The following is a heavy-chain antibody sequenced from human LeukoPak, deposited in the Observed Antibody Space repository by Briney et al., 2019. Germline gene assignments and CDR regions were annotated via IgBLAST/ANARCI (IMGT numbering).Heavy chain of an antibody. J-gene: IGHJ4*02. D-gene: IGHD1-26*01. CDR1: GDSVSSKSAS. CDR2: TYSRSKWFN. CDR3: ARGTGSLDY. Sequence: SQTLSLTCAISGDSVSSKSASWNWIRQSPSRGLEWLGRTYSRSKWFNGYAVSVKSRITVTPDTSKNQFSLHLTSVTPDDTAVYYCARGTGSLDYWGQGTLVTVSS. V-gene: IGHV6-1*01.